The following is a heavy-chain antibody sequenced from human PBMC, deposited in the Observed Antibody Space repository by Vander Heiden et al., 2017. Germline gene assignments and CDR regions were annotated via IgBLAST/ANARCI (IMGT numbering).Heavy chain of an antibody. CDR1: GFTFSSNW. V-gene: IGHV3-74*01. J-gene: IGHJ4*02. CDR2: INSDGSST. D-gene: IGHD6-19*01. Sequence: EVQLVESGGGLVQPGGSLRLSCAASGFTFSSNWMHWVRQAPGKGLVWVSRINSDGSSTSYADSVKGRFTISRDNAKNTLFLQMNSLRAEDTAVYYCARGIDGAVAGRGLDYWGQGTLVTVSS. CDR3: ARGIDGAVAGRGLDY.